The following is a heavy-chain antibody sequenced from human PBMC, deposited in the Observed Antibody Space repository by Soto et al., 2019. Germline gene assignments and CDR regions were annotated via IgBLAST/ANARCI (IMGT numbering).Heavy chain of an antibody. CDR1: GFTFSSYA. D-gene: IGHD3-10*01. V-gene: IGHV3-23*01. CDR3: MRPAPRGRHYFYFGMDV. CDR2: ISSSGGST. J-gene: IGHJ6*02. Sequence: PVGSLGLSCAASGFTFSSYAVSWVRQAPGKGLEWVSGISSSGGSTYYADSVKGRFTISRDNSKNTLFLRMNRPRVEDTAVYYCMRPAPRGRHYFYFGMDVWGQGTTVTVSS.